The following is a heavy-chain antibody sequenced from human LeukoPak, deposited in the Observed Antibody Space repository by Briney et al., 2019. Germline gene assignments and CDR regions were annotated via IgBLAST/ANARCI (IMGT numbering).Heavy chain of an antibody. Sequence: PGGSLRLSCAASGFTFDDYGTSWVRQAPGKGLEWVAGINWNGGSTGYADSVKGRFTISRDNAKNSLYLQMNSLRAEDTALYYCARENTGIAVAGTFIDYYYYYMDVRGKGTTVPVSS. V-gene: IGHV3-20*04. CDR1: GFTFDDYG. D-gene: IGHD6-19*01. CDR2: INWNGGST. J-gene: IGHJ6*03. CDR3: ARENTGIAVAGTFIDYYYYYMDV.